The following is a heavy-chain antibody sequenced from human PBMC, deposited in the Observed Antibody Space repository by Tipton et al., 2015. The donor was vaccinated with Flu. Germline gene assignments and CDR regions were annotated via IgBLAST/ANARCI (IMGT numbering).Heavy chain of an antibody. CDR3: ARKAGGYDK. V-gene: IGHV5-51*03. D-gene: IGHD5-12*01. CDR2: IYPGDSDT. Sequence: QSGAEVKKPGEPLKISCKGSGYSFSDYWIAWVRQLPGKGLEWMGIIYPGDSDTRYRPSFQGQVTFSADTSTSTAYLQWTSLKAADTAMYFCARKAGGYDKGGQGTLVSVSS. CDR1: GYSFSDYW. J-gene: IGHJ4*02.